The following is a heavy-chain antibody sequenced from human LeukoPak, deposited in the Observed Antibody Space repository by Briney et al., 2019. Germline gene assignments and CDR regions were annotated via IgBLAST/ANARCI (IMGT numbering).Heavy chain of an antibody. CDR2: INPNSGGT. D-gene: IGHD3-22*01. Sequence: GASVKVSCKASGYTFTGYYMHWVRQAPGQGLEWMGWINPNSGGTNYAQKFQGRVTMTRDTSISTAYMELSRLRSDDTAVYYCARDRRPGYYYDSSGYPSPHNWFDPWGQGTLVTVSS. J-gene: IGHJ5*02. CDR3: ARDRRPGYYYDSSGYPSPHNWFDP. CDR1: GYTFTGYY. V-gene: IGHV1-2*02.